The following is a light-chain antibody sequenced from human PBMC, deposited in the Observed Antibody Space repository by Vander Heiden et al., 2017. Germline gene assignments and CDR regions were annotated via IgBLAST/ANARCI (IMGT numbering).Light chain of an antibody. J-gene: IGKJ2*01. V-gene: IGKV4-1*01. CDR1: QSVLYSSNNKNY. Sequence: DIVMTPSPDSPAVSLGERATINCKSSQSVLYSSNNKNYLAWYQQKPGQPPNLLIYWASTRESGVPDRFSGSGSGTDFTLTISSLQAEDVAVYYCQQYYSTPYTFGQGTKLEIK. CDR3: QQYYSTPYT. CDR2: WAS.